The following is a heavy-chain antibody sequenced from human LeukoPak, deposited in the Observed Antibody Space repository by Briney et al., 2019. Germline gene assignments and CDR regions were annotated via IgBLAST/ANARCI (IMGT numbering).Heavy chain of an antibody. CDR1: GFTFSSYG. CDR3: ARPRGYSGYDYAFDI. Sequence: GGSLRLSCAASGFTFSSYGMHWVRQAPGKGLEWVAFIRYDGSNKYYADSVMGRFTISRDNSKNTLYLQMNSLRPEDTAVYYCARPRGYSGYDYAFDIWGQGTMVTVSS. J-gene: IGHJ3*02. CDR2: IRYDGSNK. V-gene: IGHV3-30*02. D-gene: IGHD5-12*01.